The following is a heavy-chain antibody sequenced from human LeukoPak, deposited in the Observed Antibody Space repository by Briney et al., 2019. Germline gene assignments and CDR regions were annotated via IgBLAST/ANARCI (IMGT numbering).Heavy chain of an antibody. Sequence: TGGSLRLSCAASGFTFSSYWMSWVRQAPGKGLEWVANIKQDGSEKYYVDSVKGRFTISRDNAKNLLYLQMNSQRAEDTAVYYCARALKHCTSGVCCSYWGQGTLVTVSS. V-gene: IGHV3-7*03. CDR2: IKQDGSEK. D-gene: IGHD2-8*01. CDR1: GFTFSSYW. CDR3: ARALKHCTSGVCCSY. J-gene: IGHJ4*02.